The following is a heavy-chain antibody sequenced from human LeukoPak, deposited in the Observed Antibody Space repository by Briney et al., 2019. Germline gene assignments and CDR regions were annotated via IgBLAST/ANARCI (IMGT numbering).Heavy chain of an antibody. J-gene: IGHJ4*02. CDR3: AKTVSGSYSYQGGDY. CDR2: ISGSGGNT. CDR1: GFTFSSYA. V-gene: IGHV3-23*01. D-gene: IGHD3-16*02. Sequence: PGGSLRLSCAASGFTFSSYAMSWVRQAPGKGLEWVSAISGSGGNTYYADSVKGRFTMSRDNSRNTLYLQTNSLRDEDTAIYYCAKTVSGSYSYQGGDYWGQGTLVTVSS.